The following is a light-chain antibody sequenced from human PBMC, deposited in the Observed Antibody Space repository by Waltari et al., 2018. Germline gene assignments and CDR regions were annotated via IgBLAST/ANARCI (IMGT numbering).Light chain of an antibody. J-gene: IGLJ3*02. CDR3: ATWDDSLSGRV. Sequence: QSVLTQPPSTSGTPAQRVTISCSGSTSTLGTNTVPWYPLLPGTAPHTVIFANYPRAAGVPDRVSASKSGTAASLVIRGLQSEDEADYFCATWDDSLSGRVFGGGTKVTVL. CDR1: TSTLGTNT. V-gene: IGLV1-44*01. CDR2: ANY.